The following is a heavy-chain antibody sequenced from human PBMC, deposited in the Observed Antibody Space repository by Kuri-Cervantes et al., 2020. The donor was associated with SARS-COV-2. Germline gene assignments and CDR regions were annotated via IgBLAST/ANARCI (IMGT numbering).Heavy chain of an antibody. D-gene: IGHD2/OR15-2a*01. V-gene: IGHV4-4*07. CDR3: AREGYCNGTTSNANWFDP. CDR1: GGSISSYY. J-gene: IGHJ5*02. Sequence: ESLNISCTAAGGSISSYYWSWIRQPAGKGLEWSGLIYTSGSTNYNPSLKSRVTMSVDTSNNQFSLKLSSVTAADSALYSCAREGYCNGTTSNANWFDPWGQGTLVTVSS. CDR2: IYTSGST.